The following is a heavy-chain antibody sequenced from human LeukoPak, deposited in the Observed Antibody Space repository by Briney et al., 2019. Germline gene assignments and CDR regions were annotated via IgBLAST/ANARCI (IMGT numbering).Heavy chain of an antibody. CDR2: IYYSGST. J-gene: IGHJ4*02. D-gene: IGHD1-14*01. V-gene: IGHV4-59*11. CDR1: GGPISSHY. Sequence: SETLSLTCTVSGGPISSHYWSWIRQPPGKGLEWIGSIYYSGSTYYNPSLKSRVTISVDTSKNQFSLKLSSVTAADTAVYYCARVVGLSGTDYWGQGTLVTVSS. CDR3: ARVVGLSGTDY.